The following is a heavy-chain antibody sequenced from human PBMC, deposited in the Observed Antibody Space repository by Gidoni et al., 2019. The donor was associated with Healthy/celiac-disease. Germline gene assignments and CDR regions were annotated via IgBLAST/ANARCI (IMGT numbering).Heavy chain of an antibody. CDR1: GFTFSSYS. V-gene: IGHV3-48*01. Sequence: EVQLVESGGGLVQPGGSLRLSCAASGFTFSSYSMNWVRQAPGKGLEWVSYISISSSTIYYADSVKGRFTISRDNAKTSLYLQMNSLRAEDTAVYYCARGAFPSRWTGAFDIWGQGTMVTVSS. D-gene: IGHD2-15*01. J-gene: IGHJ3*02. CDR2: ISISSSTI. CDR3: ARGAFPSRWTGAFDI.